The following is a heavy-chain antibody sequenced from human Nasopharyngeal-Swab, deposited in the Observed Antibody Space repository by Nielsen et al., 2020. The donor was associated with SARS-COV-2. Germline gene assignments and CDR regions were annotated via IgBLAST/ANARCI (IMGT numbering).Heavy chain of an antibody. D-gene: IGHD4-17*01. J-gene: IGHJ4*02. Sequence: GESLKISCAASGFTFSTYPMHWVRQAAGKGLEWVAVISYDGSNKYYADSVKGRFTISRDNSKNTLYLQMNRLRAEDTAVYYCARGRIPDYGDPPYYFDYWGQGTLVTVSS. CDR2: ISYDGSNK. V-gene: IGHV3-30-3*01. CDR3: ARGRIPDYGDPPYYFDY. CDR1: GFTFSTYP.